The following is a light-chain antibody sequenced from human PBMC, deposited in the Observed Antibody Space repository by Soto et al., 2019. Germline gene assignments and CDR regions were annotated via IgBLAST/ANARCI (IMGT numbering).Light chain of an antibody. CDR3: QKYNTAPQT. CDR2: AAS. CDR1: QGIIDY. J-gene: IGKJ1*01. Sequence: DIQMTQSPSSLSASVGDRVTITCRASQGIIDYLAWYQQKPGKVPKLLIYAASTLQSGVPSRFSGSGSGTDFTLTISSLQPEDVATYYCQKYNTAPQTFVPGTRVEIK. V-gene: IGKV1-27*01.